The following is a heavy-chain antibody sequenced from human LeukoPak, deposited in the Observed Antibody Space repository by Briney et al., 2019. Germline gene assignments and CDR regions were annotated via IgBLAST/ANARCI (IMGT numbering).Heavy chain of an antibody. J-gene: IGHJ3*02. D-gene: IGHD6-19*01. CDR1: GGSISSGGYY. CDR3: ARLSIAVARAFDI. CDR2: VSYSGST. Sequence: TLSLICTVSGGSISSGGYYWGWVRQPPGKELEWIASVSYSGSTYYNPSLKSRVTISGDTSKKQFSLKLSSVTAADTAVYYCARLSIAVARAFDIWGQGTMVTVSS. V-gene: IGHV4-39*07.